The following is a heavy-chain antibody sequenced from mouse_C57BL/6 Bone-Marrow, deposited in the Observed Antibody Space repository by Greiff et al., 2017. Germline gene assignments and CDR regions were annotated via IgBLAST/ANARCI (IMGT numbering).Heavy chain of an antibody. J-gene: IGHJ1*03. V-gene: IGHV1-26*01. D-gene: IGHD2-5*01. CDR2: INPNNGGT. CDR1: GYTFTDYY. CDR3: ARDSNYDWYFDV. Sequence: EVQLQQSGPELVKPGASVKISCKASGYTFTDYYMNWVKQSHGKSLEWIGDINPNNGGTSYNQKLKGKATLTVDKSSSTAYMELRSLTSEDSAVYYCARDSNYDWYFDVWGTGTTVTVSS.